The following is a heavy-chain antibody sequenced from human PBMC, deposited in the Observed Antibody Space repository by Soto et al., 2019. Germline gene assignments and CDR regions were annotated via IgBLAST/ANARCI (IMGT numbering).Heavy chain of an antibody. D-gene: IGHD6-6*01. CDR3: ARVYSSSSVMFDP. V-gene: IGHV3-74*01. CDR2: INSDGSST. CDR1: GFTFSSYW. Sequence: EVQLVESGGGLVQPGGSLRLSCAASGFTFSSYWMHWVRQAPGKGLVWVSRINSDGSSTSYADSVKGRFTISRDNAKNTLYPQMNSLRVEDTAVYYWARVYSSSSVMFDPWGQGTLVTVSS. J-gene: IGHJ5*02.